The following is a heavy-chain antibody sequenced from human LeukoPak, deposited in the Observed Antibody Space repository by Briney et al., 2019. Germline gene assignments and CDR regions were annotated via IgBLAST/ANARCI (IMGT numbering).Heavy chain of an antibody. D-gene: IGHD4-17*01. CDR1: GYTFTSYD. Sequence: ASVKVSCKASGYTFTSYDINWVRQATGQGLEWMGWMNPNSGNTGYAQKFQGRVTMTRNTSINTAYMELSSLRSEDTAVYYCARGLDYGLYYWYYYMDVWGKGTTVTVSS. CDR3: ARGLDYGLYYWYYYMDV. J-gene: IGHJ6*03. V-gene: IGHV1-8*01. CDR2: MNPNSGNT.